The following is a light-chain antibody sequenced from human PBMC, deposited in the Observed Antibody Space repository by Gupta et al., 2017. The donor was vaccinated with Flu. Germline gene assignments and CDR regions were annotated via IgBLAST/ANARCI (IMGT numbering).Light chain of an antibody. Sequence: EIEMTQSPATLSVSPGERATLSCRASQSVSSNLAWYQQKPGQAPRLLIYGASTRATGIPASFSGSGSGNEFKLTISSSQSEDFAVDDCQQENNCNPNLTFGRGTXVEIK. J-gene: IGKJ4*02. CDR3: QQENNCNPNLT. V-gene: IGKV3-15*01. CDR2: GAS. CDR1: QSVSSN.